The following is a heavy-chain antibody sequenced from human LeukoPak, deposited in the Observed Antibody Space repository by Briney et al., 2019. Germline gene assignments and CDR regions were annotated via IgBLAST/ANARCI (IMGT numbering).Heavy chain of an antibody. Sequence: PGGSLRLSCAASGFTFNNYGMQWVRQAPGKGLEWVSAISGSGGSTYYADSVKGRFTISRDSSKNTLYLQMNSLRAEDTALYYCARVGYVDEAFDNWGQGVLVTVSS. CDR2: ISGSGGST. CDR3: ARVGYVDEAFDN. V-gene: IGHV3-23*01. D-gene: IGHD3-16*01. CDR1: GFTFNNYG. J-gene: IGHJ4*02.